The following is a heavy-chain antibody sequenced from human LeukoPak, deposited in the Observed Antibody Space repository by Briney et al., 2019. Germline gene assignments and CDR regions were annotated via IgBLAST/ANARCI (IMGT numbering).Heavy chain of an antibody. D-gene: IGHD6-6*01. CDR2: IISSGGTI. CDR3: ARQDQTPYSSSVGSGDY. J-gene: IGHJ4*02. CDR1: GFTFASYS. Sequence: GGSLRLSCAASGFTFASYSIYWVRQAPGKGLEWVSYIISSGGTIYYADSVKGRFTISRDNAQNSVYLQMNSLRAEDTAVYYCARQDQTPYSSSVGSGDYWGQGTLVTVSS. V-gene: IGHV3-48*01.